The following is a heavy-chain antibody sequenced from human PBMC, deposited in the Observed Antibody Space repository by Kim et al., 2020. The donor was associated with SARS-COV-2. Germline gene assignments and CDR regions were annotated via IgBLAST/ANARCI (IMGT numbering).Heavy chain of an antibody. D-gene: IGHD4-17*01. CDR2: ISGRGDNT. Sequence: GGSLRLSCAASGFTFSSYAMSWVRQAPGKGLEWVSAISGRGDNTYYADSVKGRFTISRDNSKNTLYLQMNSLRAEDTAVYYCAKDSDYGGVPDYFDYWGQGTLVSVSS. V-gene: IGHV3-23*01. CDR1: GFTFSSYA. J-gene: IGHJ4*02. CDR3: AKDSDYGGVPDYFDY.